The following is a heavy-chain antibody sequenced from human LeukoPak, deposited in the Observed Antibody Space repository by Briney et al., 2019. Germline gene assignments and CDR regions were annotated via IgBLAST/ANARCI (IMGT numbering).Heavy chain of an antibody. CDR3: ASDSYSPEYFQH. J-gene: IGHJ1*01. CDR2: IYSGGSI. CDR1: GFSVSNTH. Sequence: QPGGSLRLSCAASGFSVSNTHMSWDRQAQGKGLEWVLVIYSGGSIFYAESVKGRFTLSREYSKTTLYRQMNSLRAEDTAVYYCASDSYSPEYFQHWGQGTLVTVSS. V-gene: IGHV3-66*01. D-gene: IGHD2-15*01.